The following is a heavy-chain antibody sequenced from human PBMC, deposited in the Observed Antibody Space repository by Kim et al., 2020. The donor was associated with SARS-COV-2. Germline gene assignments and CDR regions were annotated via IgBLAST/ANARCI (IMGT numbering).Heavy chain of an antibody. CDR3: ARNLVVEHDY. J-gene: IGHJ4*02. V-gene: IGHV4-34*01. D-gene: IGHD3-22*01. Sequence: STNYNPSLTSRVTISVDTSKNQFSLKLSSVTAADTAVYYCARNLVVEHDYWGQGTLVTVSS. CDR2: ST.